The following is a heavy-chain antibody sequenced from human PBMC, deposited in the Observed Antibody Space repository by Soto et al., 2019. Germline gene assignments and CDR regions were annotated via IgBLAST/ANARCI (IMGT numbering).Heavy chain of an antibody. Sequence: QVQLVQSGAEVKKPGSSVKVSCKASGGTFSSYAISWVRQAPGQGLEWMGGIIPIFGTANYAQKFQGRVTITADESTSTAYMELSSLRSEDTAVYYCAREPQVVVITYRDWYFDLWGRGTLVTVSS. CDR3: AREPQVVVITYRDWYFDL. J-gene: IGHJ2*01. V-gene: IGHV1-69*12. CDR2: IIPIFGTA. CDR1: GGTFSSYA. D-gene: IGHD3-22*01.